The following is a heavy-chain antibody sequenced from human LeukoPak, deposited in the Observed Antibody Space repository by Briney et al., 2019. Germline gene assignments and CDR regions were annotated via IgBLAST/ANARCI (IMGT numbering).Heavy chain of an antibody. D-gene: IGHD4-11*01. J-gene: IGHJ4*02. V-gene: IGHV3-21*01. CDR2: ISSSSHYI. Sequence: PGGSLRLSCAASGFTFSDYNMNWVRQAPGKGLEWVSSISSSSHYIYYADSVKGRFTISRDNAKNSLYLQMNSLRAEDTAVYYCAKQYRQDLYYFDYWGQGTLVTVSS. CDR1: GFTFSDYN. CDR3: AKQYRQDLYYFDY.